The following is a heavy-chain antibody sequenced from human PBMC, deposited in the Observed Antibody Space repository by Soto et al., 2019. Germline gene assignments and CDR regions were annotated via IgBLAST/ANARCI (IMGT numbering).Heavy chain of an antibody. V-gene: IGHV1-2*02. J-gene: IGHJ6*02. CDR2: INPNSGGT. CDR3: ARARLEWLLLARVGGYYYYDMDV. Sequence: ASVKVSCKASGYTFTGYYMHWVRQAPGQGLEWMGWINPNSGGTNYAQKFQGRVTMTRDTSISTAYMELSRLRSDDTAVYYCARARLEWLLLARVGGYYYYDMDVWGQGTTVTVSS. CDR1: GYTFTGYY. D-gene: IGHD3-3*01.